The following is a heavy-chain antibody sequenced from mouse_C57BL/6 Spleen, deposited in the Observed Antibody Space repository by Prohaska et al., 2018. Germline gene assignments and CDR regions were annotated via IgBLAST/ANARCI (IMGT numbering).Heavy chain of an antibody. V-gene: IGHV1-26*01. CDR2: INPNNGGT. CDR1: GYTFTDYY. CDR3: ARWGVFAY. Sequence: EVQLQQSGPELVKPGASVKISCKASGYTFTDYYMNWVKQSHGKSLELIGDINPNNGGTSYNQKFKGKATLTVDKSSSTAYMELRSLTSEDSAVYYCARWGVFAYWGQGTLVTVSA. J-gene: IGHJ3*01.